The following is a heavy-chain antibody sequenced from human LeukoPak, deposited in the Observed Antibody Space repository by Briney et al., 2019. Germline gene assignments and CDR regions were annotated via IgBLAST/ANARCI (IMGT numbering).Heavy chain of an antibody. J-gene: IGHJ4*02. CDR2: ISSSSSYI. Sequence: RGSLRLSCAASGFTFDDYGMGWVRHAPGEGLGWVSSISSSSSYIYYADSVKGRFTISRDTAKTSLYLQMNSLRAEDTAVYYCARGGYCSSTSCYSTYFDYWGQGTLVTVSS. D-gene: IGHD2-2*01. CDR1: GFTFDDYG. V-gene: IGHV3-21*01. CDR3: ARGGYCSSTSCYSTYFDY.